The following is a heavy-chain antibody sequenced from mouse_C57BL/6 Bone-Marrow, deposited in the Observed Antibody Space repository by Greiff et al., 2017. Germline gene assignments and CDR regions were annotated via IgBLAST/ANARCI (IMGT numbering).Heavy chain of an antibody. D-gene: IGHD1-1*01. CDR1: GFTFSDYG. J-gene: IGHJ1*03. CDR3: VLITHVDV. CDR2: ISSGSSTI. V-gene: IGHV5-17*01. Sequence: EVKLVESGGGLVKPGGSLQLSCAASGFTFSDYGMHWVRQAPETGLEWVAYISSGSSTIYYADTVKGRFTISRENAKNTLFLQMTSLRYEDTAMYYCVLITHVDVWGTGTTVTVSS.